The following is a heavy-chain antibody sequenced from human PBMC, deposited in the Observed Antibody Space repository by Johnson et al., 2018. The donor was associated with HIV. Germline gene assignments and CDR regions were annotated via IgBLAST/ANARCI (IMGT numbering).Heavy chain of an antibody. CDR2: INWNAGRT. CDR3: ARNLRQLDPDAFDI. D-gene: IGHD6-13*01. Sequence: MKWVRQTPGMGLEWVSAINWNAGRTGYTDSVKGRLTISRDNAKNSLYLQMNSLRAEDTALYYCARNLRQLDPDAFDIWGQGTMVTVSS. J-gene: IGHJ3*02. V-gene: IGHV3-20*03.